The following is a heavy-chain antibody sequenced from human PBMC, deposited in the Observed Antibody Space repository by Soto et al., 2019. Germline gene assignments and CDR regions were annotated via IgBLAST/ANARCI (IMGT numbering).Heavy chain of an antibody. CDR1: GGSISIYY. J-gene: IGHJ3*02. Sequence: SETLSLTCTVSGGSISIYYWSLMRQAPGKGLEWIGDIYWSGSTNYNPSLKSRVTISVDTSKNQFSLKLSSVTAADTAVYYCARDRLTTGHYLHGLDIWVQGKRVTVSS. D-gene: IGHD3-9*01. V-gene: IGHV4-59*01. CDR3: ARDRLTTGHYLHGLDI. CDR2: IYWSGST.